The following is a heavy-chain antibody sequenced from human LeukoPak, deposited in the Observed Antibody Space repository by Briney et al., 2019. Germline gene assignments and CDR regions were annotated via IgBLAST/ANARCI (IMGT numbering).Heavy chain of an antibody. CDR1: GYTFTGYY. V-gene: IGHV1-2*02. CDR3: ARDAVVVTAIRGYYYYYYGMDV. Sequence: ASVKVSCKASGYTFTGYYMHWVRQAPGQGLEWMGWINPNSGGTNYAQKFQGRVTMTRDTSISIAYMELSRLRSDDTAVYYCARDAVVVTAIRGYYYYYYGMDVWGQGTTVTVSS. D-gene: IGHD2-21*02. CDR2: INPNSGGT. J-gene: IGHJ6*02.